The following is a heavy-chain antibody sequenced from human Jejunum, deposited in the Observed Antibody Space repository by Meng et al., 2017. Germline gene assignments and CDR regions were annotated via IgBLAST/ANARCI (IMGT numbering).Heavy chain of an antibody. D-gene: IGHD6-19*01. CDR1: GYTFSDYY. CDR3: ARDLGAVAGLDS. Sequence: QVKLLQSGAEVKTPGASVKVSCKASGYTFSDYYIYWVRQAPGQGLECMGRINPNSGGTNYAQEFQGRVTMTRDTSITTAYMELYRLKFADTAVYYCARDLGAVAGLDSWGQGTLVTVSS. V-gene: IGHV1-2*06. J-gene: IGHJ4*02. CDR2: INPNSGGT.